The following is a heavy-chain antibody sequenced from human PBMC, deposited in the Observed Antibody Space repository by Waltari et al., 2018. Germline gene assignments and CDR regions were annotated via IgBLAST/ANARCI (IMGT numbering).Heavy chain of an antibody. CDR3: ARVKDIVVVVAAGNWFDP. CDR1: GGSISSSNW. J-gene: IGHJ5*02. CDR2: IYHSGST. Sequence: QVQLQESGPGLVKPSGTLSLTCAVSGGSISSSNWWSWVRQPPGKGLEWIGEIYHSGSTNYNPSRKSRVTISVDKSKNQFSLKLSSVTAADTAVYYCARVKDIVVVVAAGNWFDPWGQGTLVTVSS. D-gene: IGHD2-15*01. V-gene: IGHV4-4*02.